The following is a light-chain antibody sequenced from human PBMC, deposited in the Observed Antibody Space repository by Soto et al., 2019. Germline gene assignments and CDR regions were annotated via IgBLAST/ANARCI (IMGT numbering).Light chain of an antibody. CDR3: MQALQTPLT. CDR2: LGS. J-gene: IGKJ4*01. V-gene: IGKV2-28*01. CDR1: QSLLHTNGNNY. Sequence: DIVMTQSPLSLPVTPGEPASISCRSSQSLLHTNGNNYFNWYLQKPGRSPQPLIYLGSNRASGVPDRFSGSGSGTDFTLKISRVEAEDVGVYYCMQALQTPLTFGGGTKVEI.